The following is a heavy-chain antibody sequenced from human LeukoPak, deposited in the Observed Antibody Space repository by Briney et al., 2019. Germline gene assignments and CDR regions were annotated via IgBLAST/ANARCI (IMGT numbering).Heavy chain of an antibody. D-gene: IGHD2-2*01. Sequence: SETLSLTCTVSGGSISSYYWSWIRQPAGKGLEWIGRFYASGSTNYNPSLQSRVTISVDTSKNQFSLKLTSVTAADTAVYYCALGNCPTTSCYPGVAFDIWGQGTMVTVSS. CDR1: GGSISSYY. V-gene: IGHV4-4*07. CDR3: ALGNCPTTSCYPGVAFDI. J-gene: IGHJ3*02. CDR2: FYASGST.